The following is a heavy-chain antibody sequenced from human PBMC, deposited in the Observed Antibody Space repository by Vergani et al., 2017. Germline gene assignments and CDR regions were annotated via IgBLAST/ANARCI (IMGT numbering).Heavy chain of an antibody. CDR1: GYTFTSYD. V-gene: IGHV1-8*01. J-gene: IGHJ6*03. Sequence: QVQLVQSGAEVKKPGASVTVSCKASGYTFTSYDINWVRQATGQGLEWMGWMNPNRCNTGYAQKFQGRVTMTRNTSISTAYMELSSLRSEYTAVYYCARGNMVRGVISYYYYYYMDVWGKGP. CDR3: ARGNMVRGVISYYYYYYMDV. CDR2: MNPNRCNT. D-gene: IGHD3-10*01.